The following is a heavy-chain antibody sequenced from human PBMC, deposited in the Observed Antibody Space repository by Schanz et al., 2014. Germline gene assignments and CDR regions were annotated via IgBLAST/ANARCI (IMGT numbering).Heavy chain of an antibody. V-gene: IGHV3-66*01. Sequence: VQLVESGGGVVKPGRSLRLSCATSGLNFDYYGMNWVRQAPGKGLEWVSITYSGGSTYYADSVKGRFTISRDNSKNTLYLLMNSLRAEDTAVYYCARDGDFDYWGQGTLVTVSS. J-gene: IGHJ4*02. CDR3: ARDGDFDY. CDR1: GLNFDYYG. CDR2: TYSGGST.